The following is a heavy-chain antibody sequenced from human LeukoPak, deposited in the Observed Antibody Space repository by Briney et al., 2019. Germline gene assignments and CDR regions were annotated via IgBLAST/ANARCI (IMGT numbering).Heavy chain of an antibody. D-gene: IGHD1-26*01. J-gene: IGHJ4*02. CDR3: AKIAGTYSPDY. CDR1: GFSFSDYY. V-gene: IGHV3-11*06. Sequence: GGSLRLSCAASGFSFSDYYMTWIRQAPGKGLEWVSYISSSGTYTNYADSVKGRFTISRDNAKNSLYLQMNSLSAEDTAVYYCAKIAGTYSPDYWGRGTLVTASS. CDR2: ISSSGTYT.